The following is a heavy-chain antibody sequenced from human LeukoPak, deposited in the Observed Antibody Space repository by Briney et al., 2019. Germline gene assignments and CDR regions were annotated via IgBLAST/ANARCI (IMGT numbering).Heavy chain of an antibody. V-gene: IGHV4-34*01. CDR3: ASSIASFLFDY. CDR2: INHSGST. J-gene: IGHJ4*02. D-gene: IGHD2-21*01. CDR1: GGSFSGYY. Sequence: NPSETLSLTCAVYGGSFSGYYWSWIRQPPGKGLEWIGEINHSGSTNYNPSLKSRVTISVDTSKNQFSLKLSSVTAADTAVYYCASSIASFLFDYWGQGTLVTVSS.